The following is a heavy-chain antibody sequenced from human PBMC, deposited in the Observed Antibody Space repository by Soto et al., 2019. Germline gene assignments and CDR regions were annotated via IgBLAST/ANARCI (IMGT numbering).Heavy chain of an antibody. V-gene: IGHV4-59*08. Sequence: SETLSLTCTVSGGSISSYYWSWIRQPPGKGLEWIGYIYYSGSTNYNPSLKSRVTISVDTSKNQFSLKLSSVTAADTAVYYCARTGDYVWGSYLRWFDPWGQGTLVTVSS. J-gene: IGHJ5*02. CDR2: IYYSGST. CDR1: GGSISSYY. CDR3: ARTGDYVWGSYLRWFDP. D-gene: IGHD3-16*02.